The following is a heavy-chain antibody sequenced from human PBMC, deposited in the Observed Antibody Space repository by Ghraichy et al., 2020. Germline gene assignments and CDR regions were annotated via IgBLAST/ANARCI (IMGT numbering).Heavy chain of an antibody. CDR3: ARGPRRIAARAFQH. J-gene: IGHJ1*01. Sequence: SETLSPTCAVYGGSFSGYYWSWIRQPPGKGLEWIGEINRSGSTNYNPSLKSRVTISVDTSKNQFSLKLSSVTAADTAVYYCARGPRRIAARAFQHWGQGTLVTVSS. CDR2: INRSGST. V-gene: IGHV4-34*01. D-gene: IGHD6-25*01. CDR1: GGSFSGYY.